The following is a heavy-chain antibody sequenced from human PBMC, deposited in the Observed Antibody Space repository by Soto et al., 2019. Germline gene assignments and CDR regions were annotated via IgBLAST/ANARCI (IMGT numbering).Heavy chain of an antibody. V-gene: IGHV3-30*18. Sequence: QVQLVESGGGVVQPGRSLRLSCAASGFTFSSYGMHWVRQAPGKGLEWVAVISYDGSNKYYADSVKGRFTISRDNSKNTLYLQMNSLRDEDTAVYYCAKAFVGYGDYVFGMDVWGQGTTVTVSS. J-gene: IGHJ6*02. CDR2: ISYDGSNK. D-gene: IGHD4-17*01. CDR1: GFTFSSYG. CDR3: AKAFVGYGDYVFGMDV.